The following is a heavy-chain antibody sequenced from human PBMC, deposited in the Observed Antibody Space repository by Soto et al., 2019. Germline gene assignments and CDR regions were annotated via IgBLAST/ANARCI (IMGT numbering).Heavy chain of an antibody. D-gene: IGHD5-18*01. Sequence: QVQLVQSGAELKKPGASVNISCTASGFTFSDNLINWVRQVPGQGLEWMGWINPDTGNTRYSETFQGRVTISRHPSASIAYLELRGLENEETALYFCARDIQSVGPRANDAFDVGGQVTMITVSS. CDR2: INPDTGNT. CDR1: GFTFSDNL. J-gene: IGHJ3*01. CDR3: ARDIQSVGPRANDAFDV. V-gene: IGHV1-3*01.